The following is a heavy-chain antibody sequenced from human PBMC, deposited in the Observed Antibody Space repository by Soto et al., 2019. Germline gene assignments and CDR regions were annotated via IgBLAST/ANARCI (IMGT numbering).Heavy chain of an antibody. V-gene: IGHV1-69*02. J-gene: IGHJ4*02. CDR3: ARTYYYDSSGYYNFDY. D-gene: IGHD3-22*01. Sequence: QVQLVQSGAEVKKPGSSVKVSCKASGGTFSSYTISWVRQAPGQGLEWMGRIIPILGIANYAQKFQGRVTITADKSTSTAYMELSSLRSEDTAVYYCARTYYYDSSGYYNFDYWGQGTLVTVSS. CDR1: GGTFSSYT. CDR2: IIPILGIA.